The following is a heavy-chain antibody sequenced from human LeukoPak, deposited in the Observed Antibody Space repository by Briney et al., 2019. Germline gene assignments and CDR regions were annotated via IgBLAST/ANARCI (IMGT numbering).Heavy chain of an antibody. Sequence: QSGGSLRLSCAASGFTFSSYGMSWVRQAPGKGLEWVSAISGSGGSTYYADSVKGRFTISRDNSKNTLYLQMNSLRVEDTAIYFCAGAYSAYDPFDYWGQGILVTVSS. D-gene: IGHD5-12*01. J-gene: IGHJ4*02. CDR3: AGAYSAYDPFDY. CDR1: GFTFSSYG. CDR2: ISGSGGST. V-gene: IGHV3-23*01.